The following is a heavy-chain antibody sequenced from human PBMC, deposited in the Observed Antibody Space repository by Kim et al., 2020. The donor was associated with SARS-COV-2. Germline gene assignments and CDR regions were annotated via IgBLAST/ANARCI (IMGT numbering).Heavy chain of an antibody. CDR3: AARDFYDSSGYPPGPYYYYGMDV. Sequence: SETLSLTCTVSGGSISSHYWSWIRQPPGKGLEWIGYIYYSGSTNYNPSLKSRVTISVDTSKNQFSLKLSSVTAADTAVYYCAARDFYDSSGYPPGPYYYYGMDVWGQGTTVTVSS. J-gene: IGHJ6*02. D-gene: IGHD3-22*01. CDR1: GGSISSHY. V-gene: IGHV4-59*11. CDR2: IYYSGST.